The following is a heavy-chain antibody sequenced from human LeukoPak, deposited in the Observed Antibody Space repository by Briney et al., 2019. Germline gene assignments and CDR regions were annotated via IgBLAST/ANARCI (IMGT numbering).Heavy chain of an antibody. D-gene: IGHD2-21*01. CDR2: IWLRGTT. V-gene: IGHV4-30-2*06. J-gene: IGHJ4*02. CDR3: ERKGREHLPTYFDH. Sequence: SQTLSLTRSVSGGSISSGPYFRSWIRHSPGQCLEWIGYIWLRGTTNNNPSLSGRFPISLDKSRNHFTRMVTALTPANRACYYGERKGREHLPTYFDHWGGGILVTVSS. CDR1: GGSISSGPYF.